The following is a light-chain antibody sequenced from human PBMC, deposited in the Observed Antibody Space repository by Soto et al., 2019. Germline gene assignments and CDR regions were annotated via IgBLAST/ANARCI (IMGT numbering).Light chain of an antibody. CDR1: QNIHSF. CDR3: QQSYNFPSS. CDR2: GGS. Sequence: DIQMTQPPSSLAASVGERVTITCRASQNIHSFSNWYQQKPGKAPQVLIAGGSALQSGVPSRFSGSGSGTDFTFTISSLQPEDFARYVCQQSYNFPSSCGSGTRVDI. J-gene: IGKJ3*01. V-gene: IGKV1-39*01.